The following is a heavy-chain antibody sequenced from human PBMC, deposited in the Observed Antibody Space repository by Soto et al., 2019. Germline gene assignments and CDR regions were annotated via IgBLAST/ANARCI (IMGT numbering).Heavy chain of an antibody. Sequence: ASVKVSCKASGYTFTGYYMHWVRQAPGQGLEWMGWINPNSGNTGYAQKFQGRVTMTRNTSISTAYMELSSLRSEDTAAYYCARFSGIAAADYYYYGMDVWGQGTTVTVSS. J-gene: IGHJ6*02. V-gene: IGHV1-8*02. D-gene: IGHD6-13*01. CDR3: ARFSGIAAADYYYYGMDV. CDR2: INPNSGNT. CDR1: GYTFTGYY.